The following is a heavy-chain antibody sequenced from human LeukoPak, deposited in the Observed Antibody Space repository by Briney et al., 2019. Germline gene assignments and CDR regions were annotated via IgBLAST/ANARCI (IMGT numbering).Heavy chain of an antibody. CDR3: AKETSYYGSGSYWK. CDR2: ISGSGGST. J-gene: IGHJ4*02. CDR1: GFTLSDYY. D-gene: IGHD3-10*01. V-gene: IGHV3-23*01. Sequence: GGSLRLSCAASGFTLSDYYMTWIRQAPGKGLEWVSAISGSGGSTYYADSVKGRFTISRDNSKNTLYLQMNSLRAEDTAVYYCAKETSYYGSGSYWKWGQGTLVTVSS.